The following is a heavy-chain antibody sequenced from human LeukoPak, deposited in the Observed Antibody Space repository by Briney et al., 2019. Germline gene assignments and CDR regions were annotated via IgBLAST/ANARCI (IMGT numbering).Heavy chain of an antibody. CDR1: GFTFSSYA. J-gene: IGHJ4*02. CDR2: ISYDGSNK. Sequence: GGSLRLSCAASGFTFSSYAMHWVRQAPGKGLEWMAVISYDGSNKYYADSVKGRFTISRDNSKNTLYLQMNSLRAEDTAVYYCARGATINDFTLDYWGQGTLVTVSS. V-gene: IGHV3-30*01. D-gene: IGHD5-12*01. CDR3: ARGATINDFTLDY.